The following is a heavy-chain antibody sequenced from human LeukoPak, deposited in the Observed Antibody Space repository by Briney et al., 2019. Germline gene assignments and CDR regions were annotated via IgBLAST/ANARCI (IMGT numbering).Heavy chain of an antibody. CDR3: ARGGELYCSGGSCYLN. CDR2: IIPIFGTA. J-gene: IGHJ4*02. CDR1: GYTFTSYG. D-gene: IGHD2-15*01. V-gene: IGHV1-69*06. Sequence: GASVKVSCKASGYTFTSYGVSWVRQAPGQGLEWMGGIIPIFGTANYAQKFQGRVTITADKSTSTAYMELSSLRSEDTAVYYCARGGELYCSGGSCYLNWGQGTLATVSS.